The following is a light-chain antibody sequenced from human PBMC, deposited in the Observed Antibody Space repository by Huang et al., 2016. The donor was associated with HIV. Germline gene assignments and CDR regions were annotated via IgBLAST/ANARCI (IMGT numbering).Light chain of an antibody. V-gene: IGKV1-9*01. CDR2: TTS. CDR1: QGISSY. CDR3: QQLDSYPPFT. J-gene: IGKJ3*01. Sequence: IQLTQSPSSLSASVGDRVTITCRASQGISSYLAWYQQKPGKAPELLSYTTSTVQRGVPSRFSGGGSGTDFTLTISSLQPEDFATYYCQQLDSYPPFTFGPGTKVDIK.